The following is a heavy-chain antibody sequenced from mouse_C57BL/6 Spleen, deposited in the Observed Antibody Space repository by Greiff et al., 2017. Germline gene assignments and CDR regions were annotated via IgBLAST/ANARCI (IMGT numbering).Heavy chain of an antibody. CDR1: GYTFTDYN. Sequence: VQLQQSGPELVKPGASVKIPCKASGYTFTDYNMDWVKQSHGKSLEWIGDINPNNGGTIYNQKFKGKATLTVDKSSSTAYMELRSLTAEDTAVYYCARSLYYSNSFDYGGQGTTLTVSS. J-gene: IGHJ2*01. D-gene: IGHD2-5*01. CDR3: ARSLYYSNSFDY. V-gene: IGHV1-18*01. CDR2: INPNNGGT.